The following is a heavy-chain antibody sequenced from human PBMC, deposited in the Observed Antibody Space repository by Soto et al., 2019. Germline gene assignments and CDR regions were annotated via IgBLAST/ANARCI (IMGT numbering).Heavy chain of an antibody. Sequence: QVQVVQSGAEVKKPGASVKVACKASGYSFDTFGMSWVRQAPGQGLEWMGWISIEKGDTNSAQKFQDRVTMTTDTSTSTADIELRSLTSDYTAVYYCARCYCSVGSCFTCWHFDLWGRGTLVTVSS. CDR3: ARCYCSVGSCFTCWHFDL. D-gene: IGHD2-15*01. CDR2: ISIEKGDT. CDR1: GYSFDTFG. V-gene: IGHV1-18*01. J-gene: IGHJ2*01.